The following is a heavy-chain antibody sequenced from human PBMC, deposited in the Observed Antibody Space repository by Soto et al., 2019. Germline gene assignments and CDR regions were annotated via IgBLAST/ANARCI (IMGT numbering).Heavy chain of an antibody. CDR2: IIPIFGTA. D-gene: IGHD6-13*01. J-gene: IGHJ6*02. CDR1: GGTFSSYA. V-gene: IGHV1-69*13. CDR3: ARTQEYSSSWYRPYYYGMDA. Sequence: SVKVSCKASGGTFSSYAISWVRQAPGQGLEWMGGIIPIFGTANYAQKFQGRVTITADESTSTAYMELSSLRSEDTAVYYCARTQEYSSSWYRPYYYGMDAWGQGTTVTVSS.